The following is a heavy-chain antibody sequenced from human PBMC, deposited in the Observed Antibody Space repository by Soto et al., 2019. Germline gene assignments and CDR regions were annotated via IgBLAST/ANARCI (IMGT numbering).Heavy chain of an antibody. V-gene: IGHV1-69*01. CDR1: GGTFSSYA. Sequence: QVQLVQSGAEVKKPGSSVKFSCKPPGGTFSSYAISWGRQAPGQGLEWLGGIIPFFGTANYAQKFQGRVTITADESTSTAYMELSSLRSEDTAVYYCARGAAAGTRSWFDPWGQGTLVTVSS. CDR2: IIPFFGTA. D-gene: IGHD6-13*01. CDR3: ARGAAAGTRSWFDP. J-gene: IGHJ5*02.